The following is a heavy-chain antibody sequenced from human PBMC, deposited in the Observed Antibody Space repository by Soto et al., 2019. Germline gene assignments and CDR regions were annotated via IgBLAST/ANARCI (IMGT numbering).Heavy chain of an antibody. V-gene: IGHV1-69*06. CDR3: ARSVGGYCSGGSCYSLHYGMDV. Sequence: QVQLVQSGAEVQKPGSSVKVSCKASGGTFSSYAISWVRQAPGQGLEWMGGIIPIFGTANYAQKFQGRVTITADKSTSTAYMELSSLRSEDTAVYYCARSVGGYCSGGSCYSLHYGMDVWGQGTTVTVSS. D-gene: IGHD2-15*01. CDR1: GGTFSSYA. CDR2: IIPIFGTA. J-gene: IGHJ6*02.